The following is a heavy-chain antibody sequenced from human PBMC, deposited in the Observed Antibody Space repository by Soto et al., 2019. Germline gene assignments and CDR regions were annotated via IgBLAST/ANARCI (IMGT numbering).Heavy chain of an antibody. D-gene: IGHD2-8*02. V-gene: IGHV1-69*02. CDR3: ERVVYGPGTDY. CDR2: IIPILGIA. CDR1: GGTFSSYT. Sequence: SVKVSCKASGGTFSSYTISWLRQAPGQGLEWMGRIIPILGIANYAQKFQGRVTITADKSARTAYMELSSLRSEDTAVYYCERVVYGPGTDYWGQGTLVTVPS. J-gene: IGHJ4*02.